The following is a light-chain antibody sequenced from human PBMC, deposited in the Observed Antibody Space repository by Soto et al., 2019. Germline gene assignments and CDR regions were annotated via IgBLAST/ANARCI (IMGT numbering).Light chain of an antibody. V-gene: IGLV2-14*01. J-gene: IGLJ1*01. CDR3: SSYSSSSLRV. CDR2: DLS. Sequence: QSALTQPPSGSGSPGQSITISCTGTSSDVGGYNYVSWYQQHPGKAPTLMIYDLSNRPSGVSNRFSGSKSGNTASLTISGLPAEDEADYYSSSYSSSSLRVVGTGTNVTVL. CDR1: SSDVGGYNY.